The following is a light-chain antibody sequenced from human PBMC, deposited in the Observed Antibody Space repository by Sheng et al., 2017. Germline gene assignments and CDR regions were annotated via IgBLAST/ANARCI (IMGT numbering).Light chain of an antibody. J-gene: IGLJ3*02. Sequence: QLVLTQPPSVSGTPGQRVTISCSGSTSNIGSNYVHWYQQRPGAAPKLLIYRNDQRPSGVPDRFSGSKSGTSASLAISGLRSEDDADYYCAAWDDSLSGPVFGGGTKLTVL. CDR3: AAWDDSLSGPV. CDR2: RND. V-gene: IGLV1-47*01. CDR1: TSNIGSNY.